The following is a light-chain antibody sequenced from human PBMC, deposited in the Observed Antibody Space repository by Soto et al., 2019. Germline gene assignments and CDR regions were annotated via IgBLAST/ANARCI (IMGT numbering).Light chain of an antibody. Sequence: QSALTQPASVSGSPGQSITISCTGTSTDVGNYNYVSWYQQHPGKVPKLMIYDVNHRPSGVSNRFSGSKSGNTASLTISGLQAEDESDYYCSSYTTSSTLVFGTGTKLTVL. J-gene: IGLJ1*01. CDR3: SSYTTSSTLV. CDR1: STDVGNYNY. V-gene: IGLV2-14*01. CDR2: DVN.